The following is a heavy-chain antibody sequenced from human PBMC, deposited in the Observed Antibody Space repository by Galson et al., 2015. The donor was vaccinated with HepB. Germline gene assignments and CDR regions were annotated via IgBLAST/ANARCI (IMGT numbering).Heavy chain of an antibody. CDR3: AREGMVLRYFDWLPTKYYYGMDV. V-gene: IGHV3-74*01. CDR1: GFTFSSYW. CDR2: INSDGSST. J-gene: IGHJ6*02. Sequence: SLRLSCAASGFTFSSYWMHWVRHAPGKGLVWVSRINSDGSSTSYADSVKGRFTISRDNAKNTLYLQMNSLRAEDTAVYYCAREGMVLRYFDWLPTKYYYGMDVWGQGTTVTVSS. D-gene: IGHD3-9*01.